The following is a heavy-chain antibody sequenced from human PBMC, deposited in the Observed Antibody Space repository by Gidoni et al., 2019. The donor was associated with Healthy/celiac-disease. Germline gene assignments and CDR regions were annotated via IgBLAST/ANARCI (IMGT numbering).Heavy chain of an antibody. CDR3: AKDIFSYDSSGYYAAFDI. V-gene: IGHV3-9*01. Sequence: EVQLVESGGGLVQPGRSLRLSCAASGFTFDDYAMHWVRQAPGKGLEWVSGISWKSGSIGYADSVKGRFTISRDNAKNSLYLQMNSLRAEDTALYYCAKDIFSYDSSGYYAAFDIWGQETMVTVSS. CDR1: GFTFDDYA. CDR2: ISWKSGSI. J-gene: IGHJ3*02. D-gene: IGHD3-22*01.